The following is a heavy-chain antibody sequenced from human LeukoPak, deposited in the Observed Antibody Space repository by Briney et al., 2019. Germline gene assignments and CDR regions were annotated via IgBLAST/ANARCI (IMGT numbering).Heavy chain of an antibody. CDR1: GGSISSYY. Sequence: PSETLSLTCTVSGGSISSYYWSWIRQPAGKGLEWIGRIYTSGSTNYNPSLKSRVTMSVDTSKNQFSLKLSSVTAADTAVYYCARDLPSSYDTTLWYYFDYWGQGTLVTVSS. CDR3: ARDLPSSYDTTLWYYFDY. CDR2: IYTSGST. V-gene: IGHV4-4*07. D-gene: IGHD5-12*01. J-gene: IGHJ4*02.